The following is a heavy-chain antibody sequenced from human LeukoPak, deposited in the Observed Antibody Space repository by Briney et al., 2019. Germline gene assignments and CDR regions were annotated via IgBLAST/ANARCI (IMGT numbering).Heavy chain of an antibody. J-gene: IGHJ4*02. Sequence: GGSLRLPCAASGFTFSSYSMNWVRQAPGKGLEWVSSISSSSSYIYYADSVKGRFTISRDNAKTSLYLQMNSLRAEDTAVYYCASGRGIDYWGQGTLVTVSS. CDR3: ASGRGIDY. D-gene: IGHD3-16*01. CDR1: GFTFSSYS. V-gene: IGHV3-21*01. CDR2: ISSSSSYI.